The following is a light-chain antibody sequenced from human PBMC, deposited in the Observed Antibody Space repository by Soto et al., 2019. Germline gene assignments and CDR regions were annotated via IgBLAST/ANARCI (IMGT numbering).Light chain of an antibody. Sequence: DAQMTQSPSTLSASVGDRVTITCRASQSIGSWLAWYQQKPGKAPKLLIYKTSILENGVPSRFGGAGSGTEFTLTISSLQPDDFATYYCQQYNTYSRTFGRGTNVDIK. V-gene: IGKV1-5*03. CDR1: QSIGSW. J-gene: IGKJ1*01. CDR3: QQYNTYSRT. CDR2: KTS.